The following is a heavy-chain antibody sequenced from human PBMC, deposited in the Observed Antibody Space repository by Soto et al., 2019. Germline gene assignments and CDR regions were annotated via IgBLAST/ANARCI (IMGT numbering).Heavy chain of an antibody. J-gene: IGHJ4*02. D-gene: IGHD3-22*01. CDR3: ARGSVDTVDSSGFYED. CDR1: GGSFSAYY. V-gene: IGHV4-34*01. CDR2: INHSGGT. Sequence: SETLSLTCAVYGGSFSAYYWSWIRQPPWKGLEWIGEINHSGGTTYNPSLKSRVTISVDTSKSQFSLKLTSVTAADRAVYYCARGSVDTVDSSGFYEDWGQGTTVTVSS.